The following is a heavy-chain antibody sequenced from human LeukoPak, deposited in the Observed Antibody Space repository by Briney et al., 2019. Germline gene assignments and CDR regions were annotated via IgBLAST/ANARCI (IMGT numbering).Heavy chain of an antibody. J-gene: IGHJ4*02. CDR2: ISYDGNNK. Sequence: PGRSLRLSCAASGFTFTNHGMHWVRQTPGKGLEWVAVISYDGNNKYYADSVEGRFTISRDSSKNTLYLQMNSLRADDTAVYYCAKDRANNFDYWGQGTLGTVSS. V-gene: IGHV3-30*18. CDR3: AKDRANNFDY. CDR1: GFTFTNHG.